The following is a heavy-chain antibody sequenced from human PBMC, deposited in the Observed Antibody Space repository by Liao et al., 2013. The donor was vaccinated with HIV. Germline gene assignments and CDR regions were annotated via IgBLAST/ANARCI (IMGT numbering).Heavy chain of an antibody. CDR2: IYTSGST. CDR3: ARDYRFDY. CDR1: GGSISTYY. Sequence: QVQLQESGPGLVKPSETLSLTCTVSGGSISTYYWSWIRQPAGKGLEWIGRIYTSGSTTYNPSLKSRVTISVDTSKNQFYLKVASVTAADTAIYYCARDYRFDYWGQGTLVTVSS. J-gene: IGHJ4*02. D-gene: IGHD1-14*01. V-gene: IGHV4-4*07.